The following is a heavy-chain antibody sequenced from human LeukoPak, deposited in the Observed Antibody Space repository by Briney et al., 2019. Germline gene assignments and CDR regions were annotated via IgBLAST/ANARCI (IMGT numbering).Heavy chain of an antibody. CDR1: GYTFTSYD. Sequence: EASVKVSCKASGYTFTSYDINWVRQATGQGLEWMGWMNPNSGNTGYAQKFQGRVAMTRNTSISTAYMELSSLRAEDTALYYCASVYYVYGSGSFDYWGQGTLVTVSS. CDR3: ASVYYVYGSGSFDY. J-gene: IGHJ4*02. D-gene: IGHD3-10*01. CDR2: MNPNSGNT. V-gene: IGHV1-8*01.